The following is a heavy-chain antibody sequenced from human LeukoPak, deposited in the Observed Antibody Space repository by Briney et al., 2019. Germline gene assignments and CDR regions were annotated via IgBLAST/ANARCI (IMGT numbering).Heavy chain of an antibody. CDR1: GFMFSDYW. Sequence: GGSLRLSCTASGFMFSDYWMSWVRQAPGKGPEWVANINPAGSQQYSVDSLKGRSTVSRDNAKKSFYLQMNYLRAEDTAVYYCVKWGPYCSTHYCPALESWDQGTLVTVSS. CDR3: VKWGPYCSTHYCPALES. V-gene: IGHV3-7*01. CDR2: INPAGSQQ. D-gene: IGHD4-4*01. J-gene: IGHJ4*02.